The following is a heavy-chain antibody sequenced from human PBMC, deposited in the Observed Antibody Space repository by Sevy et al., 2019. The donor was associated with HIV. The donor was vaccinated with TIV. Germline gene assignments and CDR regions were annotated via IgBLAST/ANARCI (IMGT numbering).Heavy chain of an antibody. CDR1: GFTFSSYA. CDR3: ARDPKTMDYFDY. J-gene: IGHJ4*02. V-gene: IGHV3-30-3*01. CDR2: ISYDGSNK. D-gene: IGHD1-1*01. Sequence: GGSLRLSCAASGFTFSSYAMHWVRQAPGKGLEWVAVISYDGSNKYYADSVKGRFTISRDNSKNTLYLQMNSLRAEDTAVYYCARDPKTMDYFDYWGQGTLVTVSS.